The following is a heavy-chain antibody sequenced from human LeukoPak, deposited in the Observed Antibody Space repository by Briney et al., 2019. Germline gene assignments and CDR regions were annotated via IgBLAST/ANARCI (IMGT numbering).Heavy chain of an antibody. CDR1: GFTFSSYW. J-gene: IGHJ4*02. D-gene: IGHD6-19*01. CDR2: IDQDGNEK. CDR3: ARDRKWLAMDYFDF. V-gene: IGHV3-7*01. Sequence: GGSLRLSCAASGFTFSSYWMSWVRQAPGKGLEWVANIDQDGNEKYYVDSVKGRFTISRDNAKNSLYLQMNSLRAEDTAVYYCARDRKWLAMDYFDFWGQGTLVTVSS.